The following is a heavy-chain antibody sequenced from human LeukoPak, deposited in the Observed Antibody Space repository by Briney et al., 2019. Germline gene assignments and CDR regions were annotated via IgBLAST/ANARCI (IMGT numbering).Heavy chain of an antibody. J-gene: IGHJ6*02. Sequence: SETLSLTCTVSGGSISSYYWSWIRQPAGKGLEWIGRIYTSVSTNYNPSLKSRVTMSVDTSKNQFSLKLSSVTAADTAVYYCAREGPWGGYDILTGYYDYYYYGTDVWGQGTTVTVSS. D-gene: IGHD3-9*01. V-gene: IGHV4-4*07. CDR3: AREGPWGGYDILTGYYDYYYYGTDV. CDR1: GGSISSYY. CDR2: IYTSVST.